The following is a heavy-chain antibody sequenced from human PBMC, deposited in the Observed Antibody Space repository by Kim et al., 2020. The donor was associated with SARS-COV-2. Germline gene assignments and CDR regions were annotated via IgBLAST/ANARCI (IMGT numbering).Heavy chain of an antibody. D-gene: IGHD6-13*01. V-gene: IGHV4-39*01. CDR1: GCSISSSSNY. CDR3: ARHGSSSRFPSFDF. CDR2: IYYSGTT. Sequence: SETLSLSCTVSGCSISSSSNYWGWNCQPPGKGLEWIGSIYYSGTTYYNPSLKSLVIISVDTSKNQFSLMKSSVTAADTALYYCARHGSSSRFPSFDFWG. J-gene: IGHJ4*01.